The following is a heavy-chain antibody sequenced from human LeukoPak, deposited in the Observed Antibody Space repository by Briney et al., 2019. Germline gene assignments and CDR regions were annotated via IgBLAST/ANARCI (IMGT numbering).Heavy chain of an antibody. CDR1: GGSISSYY. CDR2: IYYSGST. CDR3: ATATGTSSLYYFDY. V-gene: IGHV4-59*01. D-gene: IGHD1-1*01. Sequence: SETLSLTCTVSGGSISSYYWSWIRQLPGKGLEWIGYIYYSGSTNYNPSLKSRVTISVDTSKNQFSLKLSSVTAADTAVYYCATATGTSSLYYFDYWGQGTLVTVSS. J-gene: IGHJ4*02.